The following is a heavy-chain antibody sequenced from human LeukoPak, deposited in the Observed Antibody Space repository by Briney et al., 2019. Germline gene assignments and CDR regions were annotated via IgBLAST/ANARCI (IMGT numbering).Heavy chain of an antibody. CDR3: ARGSTYSYGYGYYYYYYYMDV. Sequence: PSETLSLTCTVSGYSISSGYYWGWIRQPPGKGLEWIGSIYHSGSTYYNPSLKSRVTISVDTSKNQFSLKLSSVTAADTAVYYCARGSTYSYGYGYYYYYYYMDVWGKGTTVTVSS. J-gene: IGHJ6*03. V-gene: IGHV4-38-2*02. CDR2: IYHSGST. CDR1: GYSISSGYY. D-gene: IGHD5-18*01.